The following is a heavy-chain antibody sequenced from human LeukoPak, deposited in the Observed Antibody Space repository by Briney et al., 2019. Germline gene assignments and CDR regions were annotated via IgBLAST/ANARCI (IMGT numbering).Heavy chain of an antibody. V-gene: IGHV3-23*01. CDR2: ISGSGDST. J-gene: IGHJ4*02. D-gene: IGHD6-19*01. Sequence: GGSLRLSCAASGVTLSSYAMNWVRQAPGKGLEWVSGISGSGDSTYYADSVKGRFTISRDNSKNTLFLQMNSLRAEDTAAYYCAKVRAPSGWFNSDYWGQGTLVTVSS. CDR1: GVTLSSYA. CDR3: AKVRAPSGWFNSDY.